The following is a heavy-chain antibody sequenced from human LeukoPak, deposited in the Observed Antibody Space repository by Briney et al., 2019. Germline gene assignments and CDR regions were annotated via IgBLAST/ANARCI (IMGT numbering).Heavy chain of an antibody. V-gene: IGHV3-11*01. Sequence: GGSLRLSCAASGFTFSDYYMSLIRQASGKGLEWVSYISSSGSTIYYADSVKGRFTISRDNAKNSLYLQMNSLRAEDTAVYYCAREGVDYDSSGFDYWGQGTLVTVSS. J-gene: IGHJ4*02. D-gene: IGHD3-22*01. CDR2: ISSSGSTI. CDR3: AREGVDYDSSGFDY. CDR1: GFTFSDYY.